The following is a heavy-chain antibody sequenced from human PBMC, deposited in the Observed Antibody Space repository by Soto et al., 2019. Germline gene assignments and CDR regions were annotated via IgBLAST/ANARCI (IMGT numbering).Heavy chain of an antibody. CDR2: IYYSGST. V-gene: IGHV4-31*03. CDR3: ARGVVATIPFDY. D-gene: IGHD5-12*01. CDR1: GGSISSGGYY. J-gene: IGHJ4*02. Sequence: LSLTCTVSGGSISSGGYYWSWIRQHPGKGLEWIGYIYYSGSTYYNPSLKSRVTISVDTSKNQFSLKLSSVTAADTAVYYCARGVVATIPFDYWGQGTLVTVSS.